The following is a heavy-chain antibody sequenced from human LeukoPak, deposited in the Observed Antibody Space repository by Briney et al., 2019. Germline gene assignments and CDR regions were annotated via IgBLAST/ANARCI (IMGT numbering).Heavy chain of an antibody. Sequence: ASVKVSCKASGYIFTSYGISWVRQAPGQGLEWMGWISAYNGNTNYAQKFQGRVTMTEDTSTDTAYMELSSLRSEDTAVYYCATDPGELGYFDYWGQGTLVTVSS. J-gene: IGHJ4*02. V-gene: IGHV1-18*01. CDR2: ISAYNGNT. D-gene: IGHD7-27*01. CDR1: GYIFTSYG. CDR3: ATDPGELGYFDY.